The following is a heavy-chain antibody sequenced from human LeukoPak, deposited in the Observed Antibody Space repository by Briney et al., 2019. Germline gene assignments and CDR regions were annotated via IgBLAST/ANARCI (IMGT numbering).Heavy chain of an antibody. CDR3: ATKMGDY. J-gene: IGHJ4*02. CDR1: GFTFRDYY. D-gene: IGHD2-8*01. CDR2: ISNNGDTI. V-gene: IGHV3-11*04. Sequence: GGSLRLSCAASGFTFRDYYMHWVRQAPGKGLEWISYISNNGDTIYYADSVKGRFTISRDNAKNSLFLQMNSLRGEDTAVYYCATKMGDYWGQGTRVTVSS.